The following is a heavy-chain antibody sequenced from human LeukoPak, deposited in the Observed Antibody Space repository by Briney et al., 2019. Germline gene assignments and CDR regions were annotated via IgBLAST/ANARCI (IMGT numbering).Heavy chain of an antibody. D-gene: IGHD6-25*01. V-gene: IGHV4-61*01. J-gene: IGHJ4*02. CDR3: AREGQRPEGFDY. CDR1: GGSVSSDSYF. Sequence: PSETLSLTCTVSGGSVSSDSYFWSWVRQPPGKGLEWIGYIYYSGSTNYNPSLKSRVTISVDTSKNQFSLKLSSVTAADTAVYYCAREGQRPEGFDYWGQGTLVTVSS. CDR2: IYYSGST.